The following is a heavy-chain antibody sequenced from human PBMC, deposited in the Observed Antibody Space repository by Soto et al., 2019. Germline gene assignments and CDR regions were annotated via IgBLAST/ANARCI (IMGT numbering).Heavy chain of an antibody. CDR3: ARDRAAAPDGMDV. CDR2: ISSSSSYI. J-gene: IGHJ6*02. CDR1: GFTFSSYS. Sequence: EVQLVESGGGLVKPGGSLRLSCAASGFTFSSYSMNWVRQAPGKGLEWVSSISSSSSYIYYADSVKGRFTISRDNAKNSQYLQMNSLRAEDTAVYYCARDRAAAPDGMDVWGQGTTVTVSS. V-gene: IGHV3-21*01. D-gene: IGHD6-13*01.